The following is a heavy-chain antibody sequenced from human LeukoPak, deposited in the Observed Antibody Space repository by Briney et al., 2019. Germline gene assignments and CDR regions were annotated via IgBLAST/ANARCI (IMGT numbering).Heavy chain of an antibody. D-gene: IGHD2-2*01. V-gene: IGHV3-74*01. CDR3: ARVATTSSKWSLDY. Sequence: EGSLRLSCAASGFTFSAYWMHWVRQSPGKGLVWVSRINSDGSSTDYADSVKGRFTISRDIAKSTLYLQMNSLRAEDTAVYYCARVATTSSKWSLDYWGQGTLVTVSS. J-gene: IGHJ4*02. CDR1: GFTFSAYW. CDR2: INSDGSST.